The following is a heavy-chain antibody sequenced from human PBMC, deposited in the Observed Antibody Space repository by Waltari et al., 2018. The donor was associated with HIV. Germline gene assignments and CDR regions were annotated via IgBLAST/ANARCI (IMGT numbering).Heavy chain of an antibody. V-gene: IGHV5-51*01. D-gene: IGHD2-15*01. CDR2: IYPGDSDT. J-gene: IGHJ4*02. CDR3: ASSGCSGGSCYSLDY. CDR1: GYSFTSYW. Sequence: EVQLVQSGAEVKKPGESLKISCKGSGYSFTSYWIGWVRQMPGKGLEWMGSIYPGDSDTKYSPSFQGKVTISADKSISTAYLQWSSLKASDTAMYYCASSGCSGGSCYSLDYWGQGTLVTVSS.